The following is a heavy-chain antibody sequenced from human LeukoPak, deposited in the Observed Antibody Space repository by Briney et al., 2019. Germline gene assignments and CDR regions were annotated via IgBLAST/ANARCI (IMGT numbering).Heavy chain of an antibody. CDR2: ISSSGSTI. CDR3: AREDPNYYDSSGYPDY. D-gene: IGHD3-22*01. Sequence: GGSLRLSCAASGFTFSSYEMNWVRQAPGKGLEWVSYISSSGSTIYYADSVKGRFTISRDNAKNSLYLQMNSLRADDTAVYYCAREDPNYYDSSGYPDYWGQGTLVTVSS. V-gene: IGHV3-48*03. CDR1: GFTFSSYE. J-gene: IGHJ4*02.